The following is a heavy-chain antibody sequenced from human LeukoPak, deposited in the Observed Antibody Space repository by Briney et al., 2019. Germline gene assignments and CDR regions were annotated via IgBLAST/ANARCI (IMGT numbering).Heavy chain of an antibody. J-gene: IGHJ4*02. D-gene: IGHD1-26*01. CDR2: IYHSGST. CDR3: ASRSGSYAPKFDY. CDR1: GYSISSGYY. V-gene: IGHV4-38-2*02. Sequence: SETLSLTCTVSGYSISSGYYWGWIRQPPGKGLEWIGSIYHSGSTYYNPSLKSRVTISVDTSKNQFSLKLSSVTAADTAVYYCASRSGSYAPKFDYWGQGTLVTVSS.